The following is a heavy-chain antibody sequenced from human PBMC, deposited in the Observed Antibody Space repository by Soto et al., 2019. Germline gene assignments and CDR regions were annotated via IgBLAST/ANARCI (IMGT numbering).Heavy chain of an antibody. V-gene: IGHV5-51*01. J-gene: IGHJ4*02. Sequence: LGESLKISCKGSGYSFATYWIAWVRQKPGMGLELMGITYPGDSDTRYSPSFQGQVSISADKSINTAYLQWSTLKASDTAIYYCARPPSNTRGRPQFDYWGQGTLVTVSS. CDR1: GYSFATYW. CDR3: ARPPSNTRGRPQFDY. CDR2: TYPGDSDT.